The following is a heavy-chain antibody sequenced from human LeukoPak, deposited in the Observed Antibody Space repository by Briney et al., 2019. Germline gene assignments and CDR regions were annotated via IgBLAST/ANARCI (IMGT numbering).Heavy chain of an antibody. CDR3: AKDKNPAIVLMVYAPLDY. CDR1: GFTFSSYA. Sequence: GGSLRLSCAASGFTFSSYAMSWVRQAPGKGLEWVSAISGSGGSTYYADSAKGRFTISRDNSKNTLYLQMNSLRAEDTAVYYCAKDKNPAIVLMVYAPLDYWGQGTLVTVSS. V-gene: IGHV3-23*01. J-gene: IGHJ4*02. D-gene: IGHD2-8*01. CDR2: ISGSGGST.